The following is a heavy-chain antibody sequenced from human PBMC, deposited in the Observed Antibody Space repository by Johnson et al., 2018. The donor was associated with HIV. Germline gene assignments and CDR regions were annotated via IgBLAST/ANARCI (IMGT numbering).Heavy chain of an antibody. V-gene: IGHV3-7*01. CDR3: AKDFWPVGARGAFDI. Sequence: QLVESGGGVVQPGRSLRLSCAASGFTFSSYGMHWVRQAPAKGLECVANIKQDGSEKYYVDSVKGRFTISRDNAKNSLYLQMNSLRAEDTAVYYCAKDFWPVGARGAFDIWGQGTMVTVSS. CDR1: GFTFSSYG. J-gene: IGHJ3*02. D-gene: IGHD1-26*01. CDR2: IKQDGSEK.